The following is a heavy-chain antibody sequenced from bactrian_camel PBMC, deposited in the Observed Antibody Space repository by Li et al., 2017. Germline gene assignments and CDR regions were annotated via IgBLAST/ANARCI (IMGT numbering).Heavy chain of an antibody. D-gene: IGHD1*01. Sequence: VQLVESGGDLVQPGWSLRLSCAASGFTSRTYDMAWVRQAPGKGLEWVSGMNIRGATYYVDSVKGRFTISVDYADRNTLYLEMNSLRPEDTAMYYCATQPAAFNGGECYRFQDLAFNYWGQGTQVTVS. J-gene: IGHJ4*01. CDR3: ATQPAAFNGGECYRFQDLAFNY. V-gene: IGHV3S40*01. CDR1: GFTSRTYD. CDR2: MNIRGAT.